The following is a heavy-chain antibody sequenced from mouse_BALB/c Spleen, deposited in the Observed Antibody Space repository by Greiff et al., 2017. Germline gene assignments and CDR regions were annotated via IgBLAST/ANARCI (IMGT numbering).Heavy chain of an antibody. D-gene: IGHD1-2*01. CDR2: IYPGNVNT. CDR1: GYTFTSYY. CDR3: ARDYGYPYYAMDY. J-gene: IGHJ4*01. V-gene: IGHV1S56*01. Sequence: VKLMESGPELVKPGASVRISCKASGYTFTSYYIHWVKQRPGQGLEWIGWIYPGNVNTKYNEKFKGKATLTADKSSSTAYMQLSSLTSEDSAVYFCARDYGYPYYAMDYWGQGTSVTVSS.